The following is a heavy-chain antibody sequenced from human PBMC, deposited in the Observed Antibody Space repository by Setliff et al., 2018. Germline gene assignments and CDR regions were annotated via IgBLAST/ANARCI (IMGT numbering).Heavy chain of an antibody. J-gene: IGHJ6*03. CDR1: GYTFTSYD. D-gene: IGHD3-3*01. CDR2: MNPNSGNT. Sequence: PSVKVSCKASGYTFTSYDINWVRQATGQGLEWMGWMNPNSGNTGYAQKFQGRVTITRNTSISTAYMELSSLRSEDTAVYYCARSGGGYDFWSGYLVSHYYYYYYMDVWGKGTTVTVSS. V-gene: IGHV1-8*03. CDR3: ARSGGGYDFWSGYLVSHYYYYYYMDV.